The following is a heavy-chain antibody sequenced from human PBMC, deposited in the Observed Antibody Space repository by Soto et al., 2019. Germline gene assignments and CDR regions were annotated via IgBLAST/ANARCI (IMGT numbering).Heavy chain of an antibody. V-gene: IGHV6-1*01. CDR2: TYYRSKWYN. CDR3: ARLIGNSWFPG. CDR1: GDSVSSNSVT. J-gene: IGHJ4*02. Sequence: QIQLQQSGPGLVKPSQTLSLTCAISGDSVSSNSVTWNWIRQSPSRGLEWLGRTYYRSKWYNDYAVSVKSRIPINPDTSKNQFSLQLNSVTPDDTAVYYCARLIGNSWFPGWGQGTLVIVSS. D-gene: IGHD6-13*01.